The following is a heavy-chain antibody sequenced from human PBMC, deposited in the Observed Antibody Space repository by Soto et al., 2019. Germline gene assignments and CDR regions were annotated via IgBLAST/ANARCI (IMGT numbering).Heavy chain of an antibody. Sequence: GSLRLSCSASGFTFSGYSMHRVRQAPGKGLDYVSAISSSGDNTYYADSVKGRFTICRDNSKNSLYLQMSSLRAEDTAVYYCVKVGPKISVRSYYDYWGQGTRVTVSS. V-gene: IGHV3-64D*08. CDR1: GFTFSGYS. J-gene: IGHJ4*02. CDR3: VKVGPKISVRSYYDY. CDR2: ISSSGDNT. D-gene: IGHD2-15*01.